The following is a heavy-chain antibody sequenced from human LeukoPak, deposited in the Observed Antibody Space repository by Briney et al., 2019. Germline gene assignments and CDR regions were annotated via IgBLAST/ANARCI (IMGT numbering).Heavy chain of an antibody. J-gene: IGHJ4*02. Sequence: ASVKVSCKASGYTFTSYGISWVRQAPGQGLEWMGWISAYNGNTNYAQKFQGRVTMTRDTSTSTVYMELSSLRSEDTAVYYCARDGRGGYDSNTNDYWGQGTLVTVSS. D-gene: IGHD5-12*01. CDR1: GYTFTSYG. V-gene: IGHV1-18*01. CDR2: ISAYNGNT. CDR3: ARDGRGGYDSNTNDY.